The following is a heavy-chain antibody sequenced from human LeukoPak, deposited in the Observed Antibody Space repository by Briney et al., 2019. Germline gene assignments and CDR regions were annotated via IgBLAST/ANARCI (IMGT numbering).Heavy chain of an antibody. Sequence: SETLSLTCTVSGGSISSDYWSWSRERPGEGRGWGGYIYSSGSTNYNPSLKSRVTISVDPSKNQFSLKLSSVTAADTAVYSCASHTYYYGSGLTFDYWGQGTLVTVSS. V-gene: IGHV4-59*08. D-gene: IGHD3-10*01. J-gene: IGHJ4*02. CDR1: GGSISSDY. CDR2: IYSSGST. CDR3: ASHTYYYGSGLTFDY.